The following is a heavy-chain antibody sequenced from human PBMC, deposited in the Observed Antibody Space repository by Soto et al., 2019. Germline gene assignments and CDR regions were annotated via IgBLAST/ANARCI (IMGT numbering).Heavy chain of an antibody. D-gene: IGHD2-15*01. V-gene: IGHV3-23*01. CDR3: TKDRVPDGIYSFDY. CDR1: GFIFSNYP. CDR2: ISNSADT. Sequence: GGSLRLSCAASGFIFSNYPMNWVRQAPGKGLDWVSTISNSADTYYPDSVNGRFTVSRDNSKNTLYLQMNSLRAEDTAVYYCTKDRVPDGIYSFDYWGQGALVTVSS. J-gene: IGHJ4*02.